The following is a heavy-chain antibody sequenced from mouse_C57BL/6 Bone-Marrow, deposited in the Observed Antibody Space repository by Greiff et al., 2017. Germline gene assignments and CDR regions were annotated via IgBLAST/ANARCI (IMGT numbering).Heavy chain of an antibody. CDR1: GYTFTSYG. D-gene: IGHD1-1*01. Sequence: QVHVKQSGAELARPGASVKLSCKASGYTFTSYGISWVKQRTGQGLEWIGEIYPRSGNTYYNAKFKGKATLTADKSSSTAYMELRSLTSEDSAVYFCAGTYYYGSSYLDYWGQGTTLTVSS. V-gene: IGHV1-81*01. CDR3: AGTYYYGSSYLDY. J-gene: IGHJ2*01. CDR2: IYPRSGNT.